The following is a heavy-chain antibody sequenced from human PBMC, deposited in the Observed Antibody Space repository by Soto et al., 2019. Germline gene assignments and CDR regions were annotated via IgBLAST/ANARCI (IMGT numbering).Heavy chain of an antibody. CDR2: IWYDGSNK. Sequence: ESGGGVVQPGRSLRLSCAASGFTFSSYGMHWVRQAPGKGLEWVAVIWYDGSNKYYADSVKGRFTISRDNSKNTLYLQMNSLRAEDTAVYYCARDRLPSWVAAHPGMDYWGQGTLVTVSS. CDR1: GFTFSSYG. V-gene: IGHV3-33*01. J-gene: IGHJ4*02. D-gene: IGHD6-6*01. CDR3: ARDRLPSWVAAHPGMDY.